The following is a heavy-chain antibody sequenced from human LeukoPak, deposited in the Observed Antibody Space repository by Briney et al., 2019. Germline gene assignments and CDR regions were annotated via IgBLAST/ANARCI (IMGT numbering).Heavy chain of an antibody. D-gene: IGHD3-10*01. CDR1: GFTFSSYG. Sequence: GGSLRLSCAASGFTFSSYGMHWVRQAPGKGLEWVAVISYDGSNKYYADSVKGRFTISRDNSKNTLYLQMNSLRAEDTAVYYCTTVLTMVRGDAFDIWGQGTMVTVSS. J-gene: IGHJ3*02. V-gene: IGHV3-30*03. CDR3: TTVLTMVRGDAFDI. CDR2: ISYDGSNK.